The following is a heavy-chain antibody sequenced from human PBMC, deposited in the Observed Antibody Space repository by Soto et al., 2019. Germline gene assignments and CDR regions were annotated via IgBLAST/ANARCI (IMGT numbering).Heavy chain of an antibody. Sequence: GGSLRLSCAASGFTFSSYAMSWVRQAPGKGLEWVSAISGSGGSTYYADSVKGRFTISRENSKNTLYLQMNSLRAEDRVLDYCAKDQGVVVVAATPVCFDYWGQGTLVTVSS. J-gene: IGHJ4*02. V-gene: IGHV3-23*01. D-gene: IGHD2-15*01. CDR1: GFTFSSYA. CDR2: ISGSGGST. CDR3: AKDQGVVVVAATPVCFDY.